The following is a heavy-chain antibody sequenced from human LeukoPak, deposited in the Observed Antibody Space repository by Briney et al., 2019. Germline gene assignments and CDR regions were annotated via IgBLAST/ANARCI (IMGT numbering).Heavy chain of an antibody. J-gene: IGHJ4*02. CDR3: AKGYTSTADS. CDR2: INPGGGST. Sequence: ASVKVSCKASGYTFTSYYLHWVRQAPGQGLEWMGIINPGGGSTTYAQKFQGRITMTRDTSTTTVYMELSSLRSEDTAVYYCAKGYTSTADSWGQGALVTVSS. CDR1: GYTFTSYY. V-gene: IGHV1-46*01. D-gene: IGHD6-13*01.